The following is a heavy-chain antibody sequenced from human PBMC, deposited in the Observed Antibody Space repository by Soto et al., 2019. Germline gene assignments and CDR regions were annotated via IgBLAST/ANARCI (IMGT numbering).Heavy chain of an antibody. V-gene: IGHV1-3*01. CDR1: GYTFSSYA. Sequence: ASVKVSCKASGYTFSSYAMHWVRQAPGQRLEWMGWINAGYGNTKSSQKFQDRVTISRDTSASTAYMELSSLRSEDTAVYYCAREGGSGWLVWFDPWGQGTLVTVSS. CDR2: INAGYGNT. CDR3: AREGGSGWLVWFDP. D-gene: IGHD6-19*01. J-gene: IGHJ5*02.